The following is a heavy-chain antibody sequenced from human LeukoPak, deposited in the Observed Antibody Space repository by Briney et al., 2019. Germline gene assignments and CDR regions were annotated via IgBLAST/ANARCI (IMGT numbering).Heavy chain of an antibody. CDR2: INPNSGGT. V-gene: IGHV1-2*02. J-gene: IGHJ3*02. Sequence: ASVKVSCKASGYTFIGYYMYWVRQAPGQGPEWMGWINPNSGGTNYAQKFQGRVTMTRDTSISTAYMELSRLRSDDTAVYYCARKHGDYNAELAFDIWGQGTMVTVSS. CDR3: ARKHGDYNAELAFDI. D-gene: IGHD4-17*01. CDR1: GYTFIGYY.